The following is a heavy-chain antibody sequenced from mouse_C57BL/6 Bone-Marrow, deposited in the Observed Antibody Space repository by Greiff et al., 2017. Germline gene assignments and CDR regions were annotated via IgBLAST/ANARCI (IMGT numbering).Heavy chain of an antibody. V-gene: IGHV5-9-1*02. D-gene: IGHD5-1-1*01. CDR2: ISSGGDYI. CDR3: TRLPNTSWFAY. Sequence: EVQVVESGEGLVKPGGSLKLSCAASGFTFSSYAMSWVRQTPEKRLEWVAYISSGGDYIYYADTVKGRFTISRDNARNTLYLQMSSLKSEDTAMYYCTRLPNTSWFAYWGQGTLVTVSA. CDR1: GFTFSSYA. J-gene: IGHJ3*01.